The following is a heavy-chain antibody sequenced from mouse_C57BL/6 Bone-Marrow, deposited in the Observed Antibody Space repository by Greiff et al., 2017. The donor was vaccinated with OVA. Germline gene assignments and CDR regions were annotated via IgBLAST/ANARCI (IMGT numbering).Heavy chain of an antibody. V-gene: IGHV1-55*01. D-gene: IGHD2-3*01. CDR3: ARRGLYDGYWYFDV. CDR2: IYPGSGST. Sequence: VQLQQPGAELVKPGASVKMSCKASGYTFTSYWITWVKQRPGQGLEWIGDIYPGSGSTNYNEKFKSKATLTVDTSSSTAYMQLSSLTSEDSAVYYCARRGLYDGYWYFDVWGTGTTVTVSS. CDR1: GYTFTSYW. J-gene: IGHJ1*03.